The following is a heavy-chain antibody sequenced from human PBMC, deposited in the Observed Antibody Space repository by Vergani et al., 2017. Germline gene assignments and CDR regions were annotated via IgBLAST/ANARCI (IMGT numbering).Heavy chain of an antibody. D-gene: IGHD3-22*01. J-gene: IGHJ4*02. CDR3: ARLYYYDSSCSFYH. CDR2: ISWNSGST. CDR1: GFTFDDYA. V-gene: IGHV3-9*01. Sequence: EVQLVESGGGLVQPGRSLRLSCAASGFTFDDYAMHWVRQAPGKGLERVSGISWNSGSTGYADSVKGRFTISRDNAKNSLYLQMNSLRAEDTALSYCARLYYYDSSCSFYHRGQGTLVTVSS.